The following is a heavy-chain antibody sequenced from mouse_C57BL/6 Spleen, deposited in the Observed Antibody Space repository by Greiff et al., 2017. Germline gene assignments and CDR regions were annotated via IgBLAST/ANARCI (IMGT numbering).Heavy chain of an antibody. CDR1: GYTFTSYW. V-gene: IGHV1-50*01. D-gene: IGHD2-5*01. Sequence: VQLQQPGAELVKPGASVKLSCKSSGYTFTSYWMQWVKQRPGQGLEWIGEIDPSDRSTTSNQKFKGKATLTVDTSSSTSYMPLSSLTSEDSAVDYWARRIVTTPLVDYWGQGTTLTVSS. CDR2: IDPSDRST. J-gene: IGHJ2*01. CDR3: ARRIVTTPLVDY.